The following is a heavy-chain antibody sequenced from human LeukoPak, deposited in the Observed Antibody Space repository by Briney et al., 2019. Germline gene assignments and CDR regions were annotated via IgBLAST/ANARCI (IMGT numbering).Heavy chain of an antibody. J-gene: IGHJ6*02. CDR2: IYYSGST. CDR3: ARDGSGSCYTYYYYGMDV. D-gene: IGHD3-10*01. CDR1: GGSISSGGYY. Sequence: TSETLSLTCTVSGGSISSGGYYWSWIRQHPGKGLEWIGYIYYSGSTYYNPSLKSRVTISVDTSKNQFSLKLSSVTAADTAVYYCARDGSGSCYTYYYYGMDVWGQGTTVTVSS. V-gene: IGHV4-31*03.